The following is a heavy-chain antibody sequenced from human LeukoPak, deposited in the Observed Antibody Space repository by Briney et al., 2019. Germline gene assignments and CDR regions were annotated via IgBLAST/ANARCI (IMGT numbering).Heavy chain of an antibody. V-gene: IGHV4-59*12. CDR3: AREDNYYDNSGYVDY. CDR1: GGSISSYY. D-gene: IGHD3-22*01. Sequence: SETLSLTCTVSGGSISSYYWSWIRQPPGKGLEWIGYIYYSGSTNYNPSLKSRVTISVDTSKNQFSLKLSSVTAADTAVYYCAREDNYYDNSGYVDYWGQGTLVTVSS. J-gene: IGHJ4*02. CDR2: IYYSGST.